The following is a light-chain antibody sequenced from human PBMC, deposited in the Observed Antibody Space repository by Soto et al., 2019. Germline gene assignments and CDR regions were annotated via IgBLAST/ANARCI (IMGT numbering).Light chain of an antibody. CDR2: AAS. J-gene: IGKJ4*01. V-gene: IGKV1-39*01. CDR1: QSIISY. Sequence: DLQMTQSPSSLSASVGDRVTITCRASQSIISYLNWYQQKPKKAPKLLIYAASSLQSGVPSRFSGSGSGTDFTLTISSLQPEDFGTYYCQQGYNAPLTFGGGTKVEIK. CDR3: QQGYNAPLT.